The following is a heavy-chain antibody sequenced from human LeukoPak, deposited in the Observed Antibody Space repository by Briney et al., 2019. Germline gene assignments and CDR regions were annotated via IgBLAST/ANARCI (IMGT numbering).Heavy chain of an antibody. J-gene: IGHJ4*02. Sequence: PSETLSLTCAVYGGSFSSYYWRWIRQPPGKGLEWIGEINHSGGTNYNPSLKSRVTISIDTSKNQFSLKLSSVTAADTAVYYCAMNWGTGRKLDFWGQGNLVTVSS. CDR2: INHSGGT. CDR1: GGSFSSYY. V-gene: IGHV4-34*01. D-gene: IGHD7-27*01. CDR3: AMNWGTGRKLDF.